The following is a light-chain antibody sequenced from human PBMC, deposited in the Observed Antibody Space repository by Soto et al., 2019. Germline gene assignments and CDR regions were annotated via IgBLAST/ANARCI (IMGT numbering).Light chain of an antibody. CDR1: QSVSSSY. CDR2: GAS. J-gene: IGKJ2*01. CDR3: QKYGRSPYT. Sequence: EIVLTQSPGTLSLSPGERATLSCRASQSVSSSYLAWYQQKHGQAPRLRIYGASSRATGIPDRFSGSGSGRDFTLTIRRLEPEDFAVYYCQKYGRSPYTFGQWTKLEIK. V-gene: IGKV3-20*01.